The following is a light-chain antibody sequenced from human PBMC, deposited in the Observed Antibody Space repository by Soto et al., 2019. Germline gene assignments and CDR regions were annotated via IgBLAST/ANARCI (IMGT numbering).Light chain of an antibody. CDR1: QSISTW. Sequence: DIQMTQSPSSLSASVGDRVTITCRASQSISTWLAWYHQKPGKAPKLLIYKASSLESGVPSEFSGSGSGTEFTLTISSLQPDDFATYYCQQYNSYPYTFGQGTKLEIK. V-gene: IGKV1-5*03. J-gene: IGKJ2*01. CDR2: KAS. CDR3: QQYNSYPYT.